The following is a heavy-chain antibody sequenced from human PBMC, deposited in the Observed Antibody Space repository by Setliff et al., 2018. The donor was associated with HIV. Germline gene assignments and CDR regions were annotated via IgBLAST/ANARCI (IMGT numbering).Heavy chain of an antibody. J-gene: IGHJ6*03. V-gene: IGHV4-59*08. D-gene: IGHD6-13*01. CDR1: GGSISTYY. CDR3: ARHRDPPGTSWIYYYYYMDL. CDR2: VYYSGST. Sequence: PSETLSLTCTVSGGSISTYYWSWIRQSPGKGLEWIGYVYYSGSTNYNPSLKSRVTISVDTSKNQFSLRLSSVTAADTGVYYCARHRDPPGTSWIYYYYYMDLWGEGTTVTVSS.